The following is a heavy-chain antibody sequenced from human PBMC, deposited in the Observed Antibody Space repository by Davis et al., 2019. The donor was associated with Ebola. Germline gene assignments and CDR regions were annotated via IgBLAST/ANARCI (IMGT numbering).Heavy chain of an antibody. V-gene: IGHV1-46*01. Sequence: ASVKVSCKASGYTFTSYYMHWVRQAPGQGLEWMGIINPSGGSTSYAQKFQGRVTMTRDTSTSTVYMELSSLRSEDTAVYYCARVLGSDYYYYGMDVWGQGTTVTVSS. CDR2: INPSGGST. D-gene: IGHD2-15*01. CDR1: GYTFTSYY. CDR3: ARVLGSDYYYYGMDV. J-gene: IGHJ6*02.